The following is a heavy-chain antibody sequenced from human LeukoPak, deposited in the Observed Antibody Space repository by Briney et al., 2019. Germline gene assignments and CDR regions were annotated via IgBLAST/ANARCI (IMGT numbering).Heavy chain of an antibody. V-gene: IGHV3-21*01. CDR2: ISSSSSYI. J-gene: IGHJ4*02. CDR3: AKSDSSGYYDY. D-gene: IGHD3-22*01. CDR1: GFTFSNYT. Sequence: GGSLRLSCAASGFTFSNYTMNWVRQAPGKGLEWVSSISSSSSYIYYADSMKGRFTISRDNAKNSLYLQMNSLRAEDTAVYYCAKSDSSGYYDYWGQGTLVTVSS.